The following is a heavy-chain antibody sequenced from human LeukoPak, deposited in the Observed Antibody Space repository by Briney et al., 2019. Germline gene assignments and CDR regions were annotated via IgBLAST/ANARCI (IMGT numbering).Heavy chain of an antibody. CDR3: ARVSCSSTSCYNWFDP. D-gene: IGHD2-2*01. CDR2: INYSGST. Sequence: SETLSLTCAVYGASFSGYYWSWIRQPPGKGLEWIGEINYSGSTNYNPSLKSRVTISVDTSKNQFSLKLSSVTAAGTAVYYCARVSCSSTSCYNWFDPWGQGTLVIVSS. CDR1: GASFSGYY. J-gene: IGHJ5*02. V-gene: IGHV4-34*01.